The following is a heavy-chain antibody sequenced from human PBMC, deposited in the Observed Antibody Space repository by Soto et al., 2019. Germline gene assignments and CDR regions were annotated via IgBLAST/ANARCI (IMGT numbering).Heavy chain of an antibody. Sequence: QITLMESGPTLVKPTQTLTLTCTFSGFSLSTSGVGVGWIRQPPGKALEWLALIYWDDDKRYSPSLKGRLTITKDTCNNQVVVTMTNMDPVHTATYSCAHFSGSDGFDYCVQGTLVTVCS. CDR1: GFSLSTSGVG. V-gene: IGHV2-5*02. CDR3: AHFSGSDGFDY. D-gene: IGHD1-26*01. CDR2: IYWDDDK. J-gene: IGHJ4*02.